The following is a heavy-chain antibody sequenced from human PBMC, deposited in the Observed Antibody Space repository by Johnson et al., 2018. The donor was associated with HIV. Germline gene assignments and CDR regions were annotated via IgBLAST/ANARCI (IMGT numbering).Heavy chain of an antibody. CDR1: GFNFSSHW. D-gene: IGHD6-13*01. Sequence: EMQLVESGGASVQPGGSLKLSCAASGFNFSSHWMHWVRQAPGKGLVWVSRINSDGSIISYADSVKGRFTISRDNAKNSLYLQMNSLRAEDTAVYYCARGSSSWYGVFDAFDIWGQGTMVTVSS. J-gene: IGHJ3*02. V-gene: IGHV3-74*01. CDR3: ARGSSSWYGVFDAFDI. CDR2: INSDGSII.